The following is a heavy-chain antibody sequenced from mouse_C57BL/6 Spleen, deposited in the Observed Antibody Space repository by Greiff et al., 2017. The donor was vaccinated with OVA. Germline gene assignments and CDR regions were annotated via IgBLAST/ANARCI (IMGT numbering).Heavy chain of an antibody. CDR1: GYTFTSYW. CDR2: IDPSDSET. CDR3: ARGAFITTVVALYAMDY. V-gene: IGHV1-52*01. J-gene: IGHJ4*01. Sequence: QVQLQQSGAELVRPGSSVKLSCKASGYTFTSYWMHWVKQRPIQGLEWIGNIDPSDSETHYNQKFKDKATLTVDKSSSTAYMQLSSLTSEDSAVYYCARGAFITTVVALYAMDYWGQGTSVTVSS. D-gene: IGHD1-1*01.